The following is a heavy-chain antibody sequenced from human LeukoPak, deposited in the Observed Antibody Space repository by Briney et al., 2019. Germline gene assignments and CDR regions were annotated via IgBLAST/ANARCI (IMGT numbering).Heavy chain of an antibody. D-gene: IGHD6-6*01. CDR3: ARGTRYYFDY. V-gene: IGHV3-53*01. CDR1: GFTVTSNY. J-gene: IGHJ4*02. Sequence: GGSLRLSCAASGFTVTSNYMNWVRQAPGKGLQWVSIINSGGSTYYADSVKGRFTVSRDNSKNTLYLQMNGLRAEDPAVYYCARGTRYYFDYWGQGTPVTVSS. CDR2: INSGGST.